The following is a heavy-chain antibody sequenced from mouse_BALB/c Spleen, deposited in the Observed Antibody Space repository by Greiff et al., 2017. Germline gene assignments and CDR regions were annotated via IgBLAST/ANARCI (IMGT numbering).Heavy chain of an antibody. J-gene: IGHJ2*01. V-gene: IGHV3-8*02. CDR2: ISYSGST. CDR1: GDSITSGY. D-gene: IGHD1-1*01. CDR3: ARYQIYYGSSYYFDY. Sequence: EVMLVESGPSLVKPSQTLSLTCSVTGDSITSGYWNWIRKFPGNKLEYMGYISYSGSTYYNPSLKSRISITRDTSKNQYYLQLNSVTTEDTATYYCARYQIYYGSSYYFDYWGQGTTLTVSS.